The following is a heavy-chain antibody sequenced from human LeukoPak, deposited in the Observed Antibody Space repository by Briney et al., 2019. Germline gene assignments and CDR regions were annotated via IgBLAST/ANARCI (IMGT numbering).Heavy chain of an antibody. CDR2: IYYSGST. D-gene: IGHD3-10*01. J-gene: IGHJ4*02. CDR1: GGSINSYY. CDR3: ATLWTIRGGAGVFDY. Sequence: SETLSLTCTVSGGSINSYYWSWIRQPPGKGLEWIGYIYYSGSTNYNPSLKSRVTISVDTSKNLLSLKLNSVTAADTAVYFCATLWTIRGGAGVFDYWGQGTLVTVSS. V-gene: IGHV4-59*08.